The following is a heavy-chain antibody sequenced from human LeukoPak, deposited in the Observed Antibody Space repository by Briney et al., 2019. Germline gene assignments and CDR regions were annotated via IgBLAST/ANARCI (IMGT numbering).Heavy chain of an antibody. CDR1: GYTFTKSDY. CDR2: INPTDGTT. V-gene: IGHV1-46*01. CDR3: ARGATDMDFDY. Sequence: AASVKVSCKASGYTFTKSDYVHWVRQAPGQGLEWMGIINPTDGTTFYAQKFQGRVTMTRDTSTNTVYMELSSLRSEDTAVFYCARGATDMDFDYWGQGSLVTVSS. J-gene: IGHJ4*02.